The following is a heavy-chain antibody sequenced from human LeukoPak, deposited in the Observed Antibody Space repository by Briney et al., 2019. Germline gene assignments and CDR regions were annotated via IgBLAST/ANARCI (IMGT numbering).Heavy chain of an antibody. Sequence: SETLSLTCTVSGGSISSYYWSWIRQHPGKGLEWIGYIYYSGSTYYNPSLKSRVTISVDTSKNQFSLKLSSVTAADTAVYYCASTPRTGDDAFDIWGQGTMVTVSS. CDR2: IYYSGST. CDR3: ASTPRTGDDAFDI. D-gene: IGHD7-27*01. V-gene: IGHV4-59*06. CDR1: GGSISSYY. J-gene: IGHJ3*02.